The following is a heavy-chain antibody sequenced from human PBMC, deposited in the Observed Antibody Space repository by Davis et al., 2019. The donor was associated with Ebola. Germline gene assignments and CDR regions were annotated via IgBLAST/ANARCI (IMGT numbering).Heavy chain of an antibody. CDR1: GGTFSTSA. V-gene: IGHV1-69*06. D-gene: IGHD3-10*01. Sequence: SVKVSCKASGGTFSTSAFSWVRQAPGQGLEWMGGIIPIFGTANYAQKFQGRVTITADKSTSTAYMELSSLRSEDTAVYYCAREQPMVQGVFDYWGQGTLVTVSS. CDR3: AREQPMVQGVFDY. J-gene: IGHJ4*02. CDR2: IIPIFGTA.